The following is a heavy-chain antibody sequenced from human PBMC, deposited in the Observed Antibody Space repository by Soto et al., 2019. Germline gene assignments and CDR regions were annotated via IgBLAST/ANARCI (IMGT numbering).Heavy chain of an antibody. J-gene: IGHJ6*02. CDR1: GGSISSYY. CDR2: IYYSGST. Sequence: SETLSLTCTVSGGSISSYYWSWIRQPPGKGLEWIGYIYYSGSTNYNPSLKSRVTISVDTSKNQFSLKLSSVTAADTAVYYCARVLGCSSTSCYAGYYYGMDVWGQGTTVTVSS. CDR3: ARVLGCSSTSCYAGYYYGMDV. V-gene: IGHV4-59*01. D-gene: IGHD2-2*01.